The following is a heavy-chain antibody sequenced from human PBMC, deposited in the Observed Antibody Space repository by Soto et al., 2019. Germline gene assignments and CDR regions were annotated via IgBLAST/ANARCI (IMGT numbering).Heavy chain of an antibody. Sequence: PSQTLSLTCAISGDSVSSNSAAWNWIRQSPSRGLEWLGRTYYRSKWYNDYAVSVKSRITINPDTSKNQFSLQLNSVTPEDTAVYYCARDGGGSREYYYYYYGMDVWGQGTTVTVSS. CDR3: ARDGGGSREYYYYYYGMDV. V-gene: IGHV6-1*01. CDR2: TYYRSKWYN. D-gene: IGHD2-15*01. J-gene: IGHJ6*02. CDR1: GDSVSSNSAA.